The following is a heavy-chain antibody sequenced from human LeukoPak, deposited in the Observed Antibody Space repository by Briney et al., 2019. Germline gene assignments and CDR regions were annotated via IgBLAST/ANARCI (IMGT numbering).Heavy chain of an antibody. J-gene: IGHJ6*03. V-gene: IGHV4-4*07. Sequence: PSETLSLTCTVSGGSISSYYWSWIRQPAGKGLEWIGRIYTSGSTNYNPSPKSRVTMSVDTSKNQFSLKLSSVTAADTAVYYCASSSSRRYYYYMDVWGKGTTVTVSS. CDR1: GGSISSYY. CDR2: IYTSGST. D-gene: IGHD6-6*01. CDR3: ASSSSRRYYYYMDV.